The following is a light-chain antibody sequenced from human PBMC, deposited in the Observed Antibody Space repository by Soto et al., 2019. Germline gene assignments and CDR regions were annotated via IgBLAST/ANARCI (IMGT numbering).Light chain of an antibody. V-gene: IGKV3-15*01. J-gene: IGKJ4*01. CDR3: QQYENWPLT. CDR1: QSVSSN. CDR2: GAS. Sequence: EIVMTQSPATLSVSPGERATLSCRASQSVSSNLAWYQQRPGQAPRLLIYGASTRATGIPARFSGSRSGTDFTLSISSLQSEEFAVYHCQQYENWPLTFGGGTKVEIK.